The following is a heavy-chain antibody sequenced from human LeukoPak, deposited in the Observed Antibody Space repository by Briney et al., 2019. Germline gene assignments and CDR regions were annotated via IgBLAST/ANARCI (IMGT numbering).Heavy chain of an antibody. CDR2: INPNSGGT. CDR1: GYTFTSYG. V-gene: IGHV1-2*02. J-gene: IGHJ4*02. D-gene: IGHD3-22*01. Sequence: ASVKVSCKASGYTFTSYGISWVRQAPGQGLEWMGWINPNSGGTNYAQKFQGRVTMTRDTSISTAYMELSRLRSDDTAVYYCARDPNYYDSSGPPGYWGQGTLVTVSS. CDR3: ARDPNYYDSSGPPGY.